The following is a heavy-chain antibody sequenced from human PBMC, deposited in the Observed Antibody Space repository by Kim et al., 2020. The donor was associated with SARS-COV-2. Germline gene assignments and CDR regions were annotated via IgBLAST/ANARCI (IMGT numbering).Heavy chain of an antibody. Sequence: GGSPRLSCAASGFTFSNYSMNWVRQAPGKGLEWVSYISSSSKNRYYADSVKGRFTISRDDAKNSLYLQMNSLRDEDSAVYYCARDTTSSSDPLDYWGQGTLVTVSS. CDR1: GFTFSNYS. D-gene: IGHD6-6*01. J-gene: IGHJ4*02. V-gene: IGHV3-48*02. CDR3: ARDTTSSSDPLDY. CDR2: ISSSSKNR.